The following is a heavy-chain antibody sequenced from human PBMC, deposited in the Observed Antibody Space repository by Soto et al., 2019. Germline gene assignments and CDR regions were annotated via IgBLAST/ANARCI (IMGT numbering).Heavy chain of an antibody. Sequence: ASVKVSCKASGGTFSSYAISWVRQAPGQGLEWMGGTIPIFGTANYAQKFQGRVTITADESTSTAYMELSSLRSEDTAVYYCARPTWIQLWDDAFDIWGQGTMVTVSS. CDR1: GGTFSSYA. D-gene: IGHD5-18*01. CDR2: TIPIFGTA. CDR3: ARPTWIQLWDDAFDI. V-gene: IGHV1-69*13. J-gene: IGHJ3*02.